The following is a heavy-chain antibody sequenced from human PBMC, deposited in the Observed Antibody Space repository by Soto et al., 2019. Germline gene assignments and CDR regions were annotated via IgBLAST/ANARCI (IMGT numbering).Heavy chain of an antibody. V-gene: IGHV4-31*03. J-gene: IGHJ6*03. CDR3: ARKDSGYADYMDV. CDR2: IYYRGGT. D-gene: IGHD5-12*01. CDR1: GGSISRGGYY. Sequence: QVQLQESGPGLVKPSQTLSLTCTVSGGSISRGGYYWSWIRQPPGKGLEWIGYIYYRGGTYYNPALKSRATISVDTSENQFSLRLSSATAADTAVYYCARKDSGYADYMDVWGKGTTVTVSS.